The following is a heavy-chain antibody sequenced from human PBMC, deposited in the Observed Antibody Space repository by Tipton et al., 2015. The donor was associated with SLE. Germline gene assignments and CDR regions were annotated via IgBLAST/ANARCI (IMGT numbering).Heavy chain of an antibody. J-gene: IGHJ6*03. CDR2: INHSGST. D-gene: IGHD3-16*01. CDR1: GGSFSGYY. CDR3: ARGVSGYFHYCYMDV. V-gene: IGHV4-34*01. Sequence: LRLSCAVYGGSFSGYYWSWIRQPPGKGLEWIGEINHSGSTNYNPSLKSRGTISLDTSNNQFSLRLSSVTAADTAVYYCARGVSGYFHYCYMDVWGKGTTVTISS.